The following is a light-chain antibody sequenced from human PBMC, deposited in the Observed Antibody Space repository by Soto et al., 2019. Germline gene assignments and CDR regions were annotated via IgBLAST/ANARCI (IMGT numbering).Light chain of an antibody. CDR2: DAY. V-gene: IGKV3-15*01. CDR3: QEYFQWPPGM. J-gene: IGKJ1*01. CDR1: QFVSTR. Sequence: EIVVTQSPATLSASPGERVTLTCRASQFVSTRLAWYQQRPGQVPRLPIYDAYTRALGISARFSGSGSGTEFTLTISSLQSEDFALYYCQEYFQWPPGMFGPGTKVDIK.